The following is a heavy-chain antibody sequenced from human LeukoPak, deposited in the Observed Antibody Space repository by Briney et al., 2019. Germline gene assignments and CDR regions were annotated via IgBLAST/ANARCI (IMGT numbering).Heavy chain of an antibody. J-gene: IGHJ4*02. Sequence: GASVKVSCKASGYSFTSYYMHWVRQAPGQGLEWMGFINPSGSSAAYAQKFQGRLTMTRDMFTSTDYMELTSLTSDDTAVYYCARGVGSGYSGYDFYIIGGNYFDYWGQGTLVTVSS. CDR2: INPSGSSA. CDR3: ARGVGSGYSGYDFYIIGGNYFDY. V-gene: IGHV1-46*01. D-gene: IGHD5-12*01. CDR1: GYSFTSYY.